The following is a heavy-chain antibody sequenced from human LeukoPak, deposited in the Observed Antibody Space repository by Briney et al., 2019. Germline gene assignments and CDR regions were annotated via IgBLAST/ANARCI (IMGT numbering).Heavy chain of an antibody. V-gene: IGHV1-2*02. D-gene: IGHD3-9*01. CDR1: GYTFTGYY. J-gene: IGHJ5*02. CDR3: ARDWERLRYFDWLLSIRAFDP. CDR2: INPNSGGT. Sequence: ASVTVSCKASGYTFTGYYMHWVRQAPGQGLEWMGWINPNSGGTNYAQKFQGRVTMTRDTSISTAYMELSRLRSDDTAVYYCARDWERLRYFDWLLSIRAFDPWGQGTLVTVSS.